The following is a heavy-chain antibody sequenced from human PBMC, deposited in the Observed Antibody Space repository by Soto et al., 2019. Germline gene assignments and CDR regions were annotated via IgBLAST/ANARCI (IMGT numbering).Heavy chain of an antibody. V-gene: IGHV3-53*01. J-gene: IGHJ6*02. CDR2: IYSCGST. CDR1: GFTVSSNY. D-gene: IGHD3-3*01. CDR3: ARDCYDFWSGYHTPEYYYYGMDV. Sequence: GGSLRLSCAASGFTVSSNYMSWVRQAPGKRLEWISFIYSCGSTYYADSVKGRFIISRDNSKNSLYLHMNSLRAEDTVVYYCARDCYDFWSGYHTPEYYYYGMDVWGQGTTVTVSS.